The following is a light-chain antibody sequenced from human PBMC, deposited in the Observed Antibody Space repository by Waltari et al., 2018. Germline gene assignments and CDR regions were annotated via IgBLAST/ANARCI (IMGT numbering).Light chain of an antibody. CDR3: QQYYSTLET. J-gene: IGKJ1*01. Sequence: DIVMTQSPDSLAVSLGERATINCKSSQSVLYSSNNKNYLAWYQQKPGQPPKLLIYWVSTRESGVPDRFSGSGSGTDFTLTISSLQAEDVAVYYCQQYYSTLETFGQGTKVEIK. V-gene: IGKV4-1*01. CDR2: WVS. CDR1: QSVLYSSNNKNY.